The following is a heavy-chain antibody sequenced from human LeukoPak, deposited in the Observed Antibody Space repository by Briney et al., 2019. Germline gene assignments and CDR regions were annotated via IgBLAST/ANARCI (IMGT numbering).Heavy chain of an antibody. D-gene: IGHD2-15*01. CDR1: GFSFSGHW. V-gene: IGHV3-74*01. CDR2: ISPTGSTT. CDR3: AKSVVVITFRFDD. J-gene: IGHJ4*02. Sequence: GGSLRLSCTASGFSFSGHWMHWARQLPGKGLVWVSRISPTGSTTSYADSVKGRFTISRDNSKNMVYLQMNNLRADDTAVYYCAKSVVVITFRFDDWGQGALVTVSS.